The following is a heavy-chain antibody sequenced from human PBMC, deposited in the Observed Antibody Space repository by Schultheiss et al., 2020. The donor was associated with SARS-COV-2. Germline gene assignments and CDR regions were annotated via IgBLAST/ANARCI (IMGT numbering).Heavy chain of an antibody. V-gene: IGHV3-30*18. CDR1: GFTFTNYG. D-gene: IGHD1-26*01. Sequence: GESLKISCAASGFTFTNYGMHWVRQAPGKGLEWVAIISYDGSKYYAESVEGRFTISRDNSKNTVYLQMSSLRPEDTAVYYCAKDRSQFSASYGGDYWGQGTLVTVSS. CDR2: ISYDGSK. CDR3: AKDRSQFSASYGGDY. J-gene: IGHJ4*02.